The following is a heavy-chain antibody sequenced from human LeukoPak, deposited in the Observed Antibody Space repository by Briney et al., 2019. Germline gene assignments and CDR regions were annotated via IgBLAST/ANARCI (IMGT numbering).Heavy chain of an antibody. CDR3: ARASMAAKLFDY. CDR1: GFTVSTNY. J-gene: IGHJ4*02. D-gene: IGHD2/OR15-2a*01. Sequence: GGSLRLSCAASGFTVSTNYMTWVRQAPGKGLEWVSVIYSGGSTYYADSVKGRFTISRDNSKNTLYLQMNSLRAEDTAVYYCARASMAAKLFDYWGQGTLVTASS. CDR2: IYSGGST. V-gene: IGHV3-66*02.